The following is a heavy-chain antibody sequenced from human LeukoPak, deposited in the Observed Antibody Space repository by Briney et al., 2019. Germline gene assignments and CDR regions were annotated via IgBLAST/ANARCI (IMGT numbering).Heavy chain of an antibody. CDR1: GFTFSYHW. Sequence: GRSLRLSCAASGFTFSYHWMHWVRQVPGKGLVWVSRIQNDGVSTTYADSVKGRVTISRDNAKNTLYLQMISLRDEDTAIYYCAKGAEYFYDSSGLIDFWGQGTLVTVSS. J-gene: IGHJ4*02. D-gene: IGHD3-22*01. CDR3: AKGAEYFYDSSGLIDF. CDR2: IQNDGVST. V-gene: IGHV3-74*01.